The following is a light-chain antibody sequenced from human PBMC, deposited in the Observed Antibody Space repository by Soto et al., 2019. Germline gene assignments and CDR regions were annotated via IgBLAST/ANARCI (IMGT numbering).Light chain of an antibody. CDR3: CSYAGSYSYV. CDR1: SSDVGGYNY. V-gene: IGLV2-11*01. CDR2: DVT. J-gene: IGLJ1*01. Sequence: SALTQPRSVSGSPGQSVSISCTGTSSDVGGYNYVSWYQPHPGKAPKLLTYDVTKRPSGVPDRFSGSESGNTASLTISGLQAEDEADYYCCSYAGSYSYVFGTGTKVTVL.